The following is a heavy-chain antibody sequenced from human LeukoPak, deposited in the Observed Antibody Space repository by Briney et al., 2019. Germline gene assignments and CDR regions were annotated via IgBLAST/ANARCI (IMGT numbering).Heavy chain of an antibody. CDR1: GFTFSSYA. Sequence: GGSLRLSCAVSGFTFSSYAMSWVRQAPGKGLEWVSAISGSGGSTYYADSVKGRLTISRDNSKNTLYLQMNSLRAEDTAVYYCAKDLLRITMIVVVKGPFDYWGQGTLVTVSS. CDR2: ISGSGGST. V-gene: IGHV3-23*01. J-gene: IGHJ4*02. CDR3: AKDLLRITMIVVVKGPFDY. D-gene: IGHD3-22*01.